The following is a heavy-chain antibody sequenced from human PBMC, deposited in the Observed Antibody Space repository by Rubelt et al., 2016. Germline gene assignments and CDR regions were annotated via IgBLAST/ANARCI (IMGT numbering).Heavy chain of an antibody. V-gene: IGHV3-30*19. J-gene: IGHJ6*02. CDR3: ARDLEYCSGGSCYKPLNYYYYGMDV. Sequence: GFTFSSYDMHWVRQAPGKGLEWVALISYDGSNKYYADSVKGRFTISRDNSKNTLFLQMNSLRAEDTAVYYCARDLEYCSGGSCYKPLNYYYYGMDVWGQGTTVTGSS. CDR2: ISYDGSNK. D-gene: IGHD2-15*01. CDR1: GFTFSSYD.